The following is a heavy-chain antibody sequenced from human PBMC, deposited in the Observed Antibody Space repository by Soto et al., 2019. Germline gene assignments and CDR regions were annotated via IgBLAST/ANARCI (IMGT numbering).Heavy chain of an antibody. D-gene: IGHD6-6*01. Sequence: SETLSLTCTVSGGSISSTFYFWGWIRQPPGRGLEWIGTIHSSGSTYYNPSLKSRVTISVDTSKNQFSLKLNSVTAADTAVYYCARMECRKCYGSSSENWGQGSLVTVSS. CDR1: GGSISSTFYF. V-gene: IGHV4-39*01. CDR2: IHSSGST. CDR3: ARMECRKCYGSSSEN. J-gene: IGHJ4*02.